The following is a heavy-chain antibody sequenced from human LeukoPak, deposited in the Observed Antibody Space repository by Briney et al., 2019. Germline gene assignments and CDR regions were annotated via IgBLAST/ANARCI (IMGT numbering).Heavy chain of an antibody. J-gene: IGHJ4*02. D-gene: IGHD6-19*01. CDR3: ASGSGWYSLDY. V-gene: IGHV4-61*02. CDR1: GGSISSGTYY. CDR2: IYTSGST. Sequence: PSETLSLTCTVSGGSISSGTYYWSWIRQPAGEGLEWIGRIYTSGSTSNDPSLKSRVTISVDTSKNQFSLKLSSVTAADTAVYYCASGSGWYSLDYWGQGTLVTVSS.